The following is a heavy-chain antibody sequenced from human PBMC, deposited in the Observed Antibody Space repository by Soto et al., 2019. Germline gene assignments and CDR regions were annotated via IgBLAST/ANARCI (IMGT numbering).Heavy chain of an antibody. CDR3: ARDTVEMATIPFTTVPH. V-gene: IGHV3-23*01. D-gene: IGHD5-12*01. CDR2: ISGSGGST. Sequence: PGGSLRLSCAASGFTFSSYAMSWVRQAPGKGLEWVSAISGSGGSTYYADSVKGRFTISRDNSKNTLYLQMNSLRAEDTAVYYCARDTVEMATIPFTTVPHWGQGTLVTVSS. CDR1: GFTFSSYA. J-gene: IGHJ4*02.